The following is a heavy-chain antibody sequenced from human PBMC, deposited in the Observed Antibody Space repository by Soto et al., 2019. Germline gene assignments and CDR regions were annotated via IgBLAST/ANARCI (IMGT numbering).Heavy chain of an antibody. CDR2: IYHSGST. J-gene: IGHJ3*02. CDR1: GGSISGGGYS. CDR3: ARSSDDSSGPGAFDI. Sequence: KTSETRSLTCGVSGGSISGGGYSGSWIRQPPGKGLEWIGYIYHSGSTYYNPSLKSRVTISVDRSKNQFSLKLSSVTAADTAVYYCARSSDDSSGPGAFDIWGQGTMVTVSS. V-gene: IGHV4-30-2*01. D-gene: IGHD3-22*01.